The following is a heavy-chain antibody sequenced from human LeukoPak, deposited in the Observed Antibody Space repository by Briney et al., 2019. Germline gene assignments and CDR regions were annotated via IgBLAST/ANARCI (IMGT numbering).Heavy chain of an antibody. V-gene: IGHV4-59*08. Sequence: SETLSLTCTVSGGSISSYYWSWIRQPPGKGLEWIGYSYYSGSTNYNPSLKSRVTISVDTSKNQFSLQLSSVTAADTAVYYCARGAVAVAGRGSHFDNWGQGALVTVSS. CDR3: ARGAVAVAGRGSHFDN. CDR2: SYYSGST. J-gene: IGHJ4*02. D-gene: IGHD6-19*01. CDR1: GGSISSYY.